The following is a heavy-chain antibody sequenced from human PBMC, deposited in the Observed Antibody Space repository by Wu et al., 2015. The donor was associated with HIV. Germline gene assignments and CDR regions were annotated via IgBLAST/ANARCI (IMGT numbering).Heavy chain of an antibody. J-gene: IGHJ6*02. CDR1: GGTFNSYA. CDR3: ARPSTWELGGWYYYYGMDV. V-gene: IGHV1-18*01. D-gene: IGHD1-26*01. CDR2: ISAYNGNT. Sequence: QVQLAQSGAEVKKPGSSVKISCKASGGTFNSYALNWVRQAPGQGLEWMGWISAYNGNTNYAQKLQGRVTMTTDTSTSTAYMELRSLRSDDTAVYYCARPSTWELGGWYYYYGMDVWGQGTTVTVSS.